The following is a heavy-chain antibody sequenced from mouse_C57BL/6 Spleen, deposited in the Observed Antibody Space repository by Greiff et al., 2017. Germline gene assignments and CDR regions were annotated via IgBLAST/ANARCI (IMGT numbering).Heavy chain of an antibody. D-gene: IGHD1-1*01. CDR3: AREGFITTVVAKGYAMDY. CDR2: IYPGSGST. J-gene: IGHJ4*01. V-gene: IGHV1-55*01. CDR1: GYTFTSYW. Sequence: QVQLQQPGAELVKPGASVKMSCKASGYTFTSYWITWVKQRPGQGLEWIGDIYPGSGSTNYNEKFKSKATLTVDTSSSTAYMQLSSLTSEDSAVYYCAREGFITTVVAKGYAMDYWGQGTSVTVSS.